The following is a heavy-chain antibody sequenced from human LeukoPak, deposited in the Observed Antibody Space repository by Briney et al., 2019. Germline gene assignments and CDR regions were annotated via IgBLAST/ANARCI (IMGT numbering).Heavy chain of an antibody. CDR1: GGSISSSSYY. CDR2: IYYSGST. Sequence: SETLSLTCTVSGGSISSSSYYWGWIRQPPGKGLEWIGSIYYSGSTYYNPSLKSRVTISVDTSKNQFSLKLSSVTAADTAVYYCARERENWFDPWGQGTLVTVSS. J-gene: IGHJ5*02. CDR3: ARERENWFDP. V-gene: IGHV4-39*07.